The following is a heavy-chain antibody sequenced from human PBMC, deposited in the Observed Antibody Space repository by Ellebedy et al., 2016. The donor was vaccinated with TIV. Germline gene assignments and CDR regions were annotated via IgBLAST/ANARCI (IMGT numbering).Heavy chain of an antibody. D-gene: IGHD3-10*01. CDR2: IYSGGST. J-gene: IGHJ4*02. CDR1: GFTVSSNY. Sequence: GGSLRLXCAASGFTVSSNYMSWVRQAPGKGLEWVSVIYSGGSTYYADSVKGRFTISRDNSKNTLYLQMNSLRAEDTAVYYCAREHGVRGVPLYYFDYWGQGTLVTVSS. CDR3: AREHGVRGVPLYYFDY. V-gene: IGHV3-53*01.